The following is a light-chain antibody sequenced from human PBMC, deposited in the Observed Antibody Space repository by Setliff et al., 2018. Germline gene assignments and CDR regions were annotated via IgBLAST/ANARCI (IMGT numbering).Light chain of an antibody. V-gene: IGLV2-11*01. CDR1: SSDVGGYNY. J-gene: IGLJ1*01. Sequence: ALAQPRSVSGSPGQSVTISCTGTSSDVGGYNYVSWYQQYPGKAPKLMIYDVSKRPSGVPDRFSGSKSGNTASLTISGLRAEDEADYYCCSYAGSYPYVFGTGTKVTV. CDR3: CSYAGSYPYV. CDR2: DVS.